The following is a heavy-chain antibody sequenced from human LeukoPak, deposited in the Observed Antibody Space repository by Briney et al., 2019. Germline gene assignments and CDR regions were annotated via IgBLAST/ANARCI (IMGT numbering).Heavy chain of an antibody. CDR2: IYYSGST. CDR1: GGSISSGGYY. J-gene: IGHJ4*02. V-gene: IGHV4-31*03. Sequence: SQTLSLTCTVSGGSISSGGYYWSWIRQHPGKSLEWIGYIYYSGSTYYNPSLKSRVTISVDTSKNQFSLKLSSVTAADTAVYYCASWDWTISRFDYWGQGTLVTVSS. D-gene: IGHD1-1*01. CDR3: ASWDWTISRFDY.